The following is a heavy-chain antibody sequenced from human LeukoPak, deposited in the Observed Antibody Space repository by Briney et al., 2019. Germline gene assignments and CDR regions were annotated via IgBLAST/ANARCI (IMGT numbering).Heavy chain of an antibody. CDR3: ARSIVGAPEYFQH. Sequence: SETLSLTCAVSGGSITSNIDYWAWIRQPPGKGLEWIGYIYYSGSTNYNPSLKSRVTISVDTSKNQFSLKLSSVTAADTAVYYCARSIVGAPEYFQHWGQGTLVTVSS. D-gene: IGHD1-26*01. V-gene: IGHV4-61*05. CDR2: IYYSGST. J-gene: IGHJ1*01. CDR1: GGSITSNIDY.